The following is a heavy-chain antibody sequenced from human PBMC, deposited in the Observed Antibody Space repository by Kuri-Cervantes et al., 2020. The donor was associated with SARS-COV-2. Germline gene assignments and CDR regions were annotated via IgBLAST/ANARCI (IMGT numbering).Heavy chain of an antibody. J-gene: IGHJ5*02. CDR1: GYTFTSYY. CDR2: INPSGGST. Sequence: ASVKVSCKASGYTFTSYYMHWVRQALGQGLEWMGIINPSGGSTSYAQKFQGRVTMTRDTSTSTVYMELSSLRSEDTAVYYCARARGFGTETNWFDPWGQGTLVTVSS. V-gene: IGHV1-46*01. D-gene: IGHD3-10*01. CDR3: ARARGFGTETNWFDP.